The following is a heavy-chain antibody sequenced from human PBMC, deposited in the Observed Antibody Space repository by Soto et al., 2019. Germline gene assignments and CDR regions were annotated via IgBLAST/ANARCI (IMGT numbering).Heavy chain of an antibody. V-gene: IGHV1-3*01. CDR1: GYTFTSYA. CDR3: AKVLDYYDPHYYGMDV. CDR2: INAGNGNT. D-gene: IGHD3-22*01. J-gene: IGHJ6*02. Sequence: AASVKVSCKASGYTFTSYAMHWVRQAPGQRLEWMGWINAGNGNTKYSQKFQGRVTITRDTSASTAYMELSSLRSEDTAVYYCAKVLDYYDPHYYGMDVWGQGTTVTVSS.